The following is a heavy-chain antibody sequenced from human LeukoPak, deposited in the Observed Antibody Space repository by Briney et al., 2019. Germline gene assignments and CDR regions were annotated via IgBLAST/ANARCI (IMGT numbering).Heavy chain of an antibody. D-gene: IGHD3-3*01. CDR2: ISAYNGNT. CDR3: ARVGGPSAYYYKGL. V-gene: IGHV1-18*01. Sequence: ASVKVSCKASGYTFTSYGISWVRQAPGQGLEWMGWISAYNGNTNYAQKFQGRVTITADKSTSTAYMGLSSLRSEDTAVYYGARVGGPSAYYYKGLLGKGTTVTVSS. J-gene: IGHJ6*03. CDR1: GYTFTSYG.